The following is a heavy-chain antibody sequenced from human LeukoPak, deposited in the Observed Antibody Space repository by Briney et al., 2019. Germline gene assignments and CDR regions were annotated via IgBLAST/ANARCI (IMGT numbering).Heavy chain of an antibody. CDR1: GGSFSGYY. Sequence: SETLSLTCAVYGGSFSGYYWSWIRQPPGKGLEWIGEINHSGSTNYNPSLKSRATISVDTSKNQFSLKLSSVTAADTAVYYCARARPLYYYDSSGYLDYWGQGTLVTVSS. CDR3: ARARPLYYYDSSGYLDY. V-gene: IGHV4-34*01. J-gene: IGHJ4*02. D-gene: IGHD3-22*01. CDR2: INHSGST.